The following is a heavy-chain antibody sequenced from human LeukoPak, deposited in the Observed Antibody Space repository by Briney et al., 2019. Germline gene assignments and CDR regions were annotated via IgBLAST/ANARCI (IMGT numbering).Heavy chain of an antibody. CDR2: INHSGST. Sequence: SETLSLTCAVYGGSFSGYYWSWIRQPPGKGLEWIGEINHSGSTNYNPSLKSRVTISVDTSKNQFSLKLSSVTAADTAVYYCARLVDDSSGYYQYYFDYWGQGTLVTVSS. V-gene: IGHV4-34*01. CDR3: ARLVDDSSGYYQYYFDY. J-gene: IGHJ4*02. D-gene: IGHD3-22*01. CDR1: GGSFSGYY.